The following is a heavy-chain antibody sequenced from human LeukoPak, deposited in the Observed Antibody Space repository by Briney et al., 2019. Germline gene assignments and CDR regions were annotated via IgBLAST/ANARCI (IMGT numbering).Heavy chain of an antibody. CDR1: GYTFTSYA. Sequence: ALVKVSCKASGYTFTSYAMHWVRQAPGQRLEWMGWINAGNGNTKYSQKFQGRVTITRDTSASTAYMELSSLRSEDTAVYYCARSSPASFRPCSIGWDINAFDIWGQGTMVTVSS. CDR3: ARSSPASFRPCSIGWDINAFDI. CDR2: INAGNGNT. J-gene: IGHJ3*02. D-gene: IGHD6-19*01. V-gene: IGHV1-3*01.